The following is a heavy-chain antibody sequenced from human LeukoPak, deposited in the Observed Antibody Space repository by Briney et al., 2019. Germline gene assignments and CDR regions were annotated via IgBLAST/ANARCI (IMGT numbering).Heavy chain of an antibody. CDR1: GFTFSSYD. Sequence: GGSLRLSCAASGFTFSSYDMNWVRQAPGKGLEWVSSISGSGGSTYYADSVKGRFTISRDNSKNTLYLQMNSLRAEDTAVYYCAKDLYCSSTSCYEAVYWGQGTLVTVSS. D-gene: IGHD2-2*01. CDR2: ISGSGGST. V-gene: IGHV3-23*01. CDR3: AKDLYCSSTSCYEAVY. J-gene: IGHJ4*02.